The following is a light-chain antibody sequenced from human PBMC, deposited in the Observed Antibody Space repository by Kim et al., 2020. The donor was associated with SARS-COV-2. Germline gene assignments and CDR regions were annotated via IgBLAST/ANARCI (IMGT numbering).Light chain of an antibody. Sequence: ASVGDRVTITCRESQDIRNDLGWYQQNPGRAPKRLIDGASSLQSGVPSRFSGSGSGTEFTLTISSVQPEDFATYFCLQHSTYPITFGQGTRLEIK. CDR1: QDIRND. CDR2: GAS. J-gene: IGKJ5*01. CDR3: LQHSTYPIT. V-gene: IGKV1-17*01.